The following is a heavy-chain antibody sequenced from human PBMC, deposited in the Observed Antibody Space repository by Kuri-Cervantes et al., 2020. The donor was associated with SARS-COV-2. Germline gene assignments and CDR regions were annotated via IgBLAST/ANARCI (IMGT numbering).Heavy chain of an antibody. J-gene: IGHJ2*01. V-gene: IGHV4-34*01. Sequence: SGTLSLTCAVYGGSFSSYYWSWIRQPPGKGLEWIGEINHSGSTNYNPSLKSRVTISVEKSKNQFSLKLSSVTAADAAVYYCARASRGWYFDLWGRGTLVTVSS. CDR1: GGSFSSYY. CDR2: INHSGST. CDR3: ARASRGWYFDL. D-gene: IGHD3-10*01.